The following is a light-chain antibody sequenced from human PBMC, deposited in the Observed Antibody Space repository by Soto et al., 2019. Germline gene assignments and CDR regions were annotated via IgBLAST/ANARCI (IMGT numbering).Light chain of an antibody. CDR2: GNS. CDR3: QSYDSSLSGSM. CDR1: SSNIGAGYN. V-gene: IGLV1-40*01. Sequence: QPVLTQPPSVSGAPGQRVTISCTGSSSNIGAGYNVHWYQQLPRTAPKLLIYGNSNRPSGVPDRFSGSKSGTSASLAITGLQAEDEADYYCQSYDSSLSGSMFGGGTKLTVL. J-gene: IGLJ3*02.